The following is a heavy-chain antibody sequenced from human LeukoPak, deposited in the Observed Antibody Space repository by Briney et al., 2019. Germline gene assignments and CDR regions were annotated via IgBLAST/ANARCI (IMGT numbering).Heavy chain of an antibody. Sequence: KPSETLSLTCTVSGGSISSYYWSWIRQPPGKGLEWIGYIYYSGSTNYNPSLKSRVTISVDTSKNQFSLKLSSVTAADTAVYYCARVDSSGSNAFDIWGQGTMVTVSS. J-gene: IGHJ3*02. D-gene: IGHD3-22*01. V-gene: IGHV4-59*01. CDR3: ARVDSSGSNAFDI. CDR1: GGSISSYY. CDR2: IYYSGST.